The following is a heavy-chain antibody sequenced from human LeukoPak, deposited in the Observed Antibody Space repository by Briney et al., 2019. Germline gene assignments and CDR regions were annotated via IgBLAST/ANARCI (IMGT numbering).Heavy chain of an antibody. CDR3: ARGRSGTYDFWSGYYVYYFDY. V-gene: IGHV1-69*13. Sequence: SVTVSCTASGGTFSSYAISWVRQAPGQGLEWMGGIIPIFGTANYAQKFQGRVTITADESTSTAYMELSSLRSEDTAVYYCARGRSGTYDFWSGYYVYYFDYWGQGTLVTVSS. CDR1: GGTFSSYA. J-gene: IGHJ4*02. D-gene: IGHD3-3*01. CDR2: IIPIFGTA.